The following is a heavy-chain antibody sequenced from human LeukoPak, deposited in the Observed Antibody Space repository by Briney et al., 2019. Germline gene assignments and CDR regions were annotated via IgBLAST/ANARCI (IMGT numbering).Heavy chain of an antibody. CDR3: ASPGYDSSGPPGY. Sequence: GGSLRLSCAASGFTFSSYSMNWVRQAPGKGLEWVSSISSSSTYISYADSVKGRFTISRDNAKNSLYLQMNSLRAEDSAMYYCASPGYDSSGPPGYWGQGTLVTVSS. D-gene: IGHD3-22*01. CDR2: ISSSSTYI. J-gene: IGHJ4*02. CDR1: GFTFSSYS. V-gene: IGHV3-21*01.